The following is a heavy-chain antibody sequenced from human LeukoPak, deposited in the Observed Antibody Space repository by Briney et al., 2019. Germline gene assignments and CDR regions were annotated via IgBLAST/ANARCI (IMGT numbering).Heavy chain of an antibody. Sequence: GGSLRLSCAASGFTFSSYAMHWVRQAPGKGLEWVAVISYDGSNKHYADSVKGRFTISRDNSKNTLYLQMNSLRAEDTAVYYCARGDSSGYYSTFDYWGQGTLVTVSS. CDR3: ARGDSSGYYSTFDY. D-gene: IGHD3-22*01. CDR1: GFTFSSYA. V-gene: IGHV3-30*04. CDR2: ISYDGSNK. J-gene: IGHJ4*02.